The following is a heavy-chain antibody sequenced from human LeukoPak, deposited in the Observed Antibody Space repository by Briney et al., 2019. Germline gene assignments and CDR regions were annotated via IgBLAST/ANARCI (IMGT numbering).Heavy chain of an antibody. CDR1: GFTFDDYA. J-gene: IGHJ6*02. CDR2: ISGVGGST. V-gene: IGHV3-43*02. D-gene: IGHD2-21*02. Sequence: GGSLRLSCAASGFTFDDYAMHWVRQAPGKGLEWVSLISGVGGSTYYADSVKGRFTISRDNSKNSLYLQMNSLRTEDTALYYCAKGLYSAYCGGDCYPGFYYYYGMDVWGQGTTVTVSS. CDR3: AKGLYSAYCGGDCYPGFYYYYGMDV.